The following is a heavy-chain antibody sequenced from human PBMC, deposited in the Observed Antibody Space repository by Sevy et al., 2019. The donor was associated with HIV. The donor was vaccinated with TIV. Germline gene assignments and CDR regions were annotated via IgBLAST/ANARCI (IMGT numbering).Heavy chain of an antibody. J-gene: IGHJ4*02. V-gene: IGHV3-23*01. CDR3: AREGCTRPHDY. CDR2: LSFGCGKI. D-gene: IGHD2-8*01. CDR1: GFNFNIYS. Sequence: GGSLRLSCADSGFNFNIYSMSWVRQAPGKGLEWVSTLSFGCGKINYADSVKDRFIISRDDSKNTLYLQMNSLRAEDTAVYFCAREGCTRPHDYWGQGTLVTVSS.